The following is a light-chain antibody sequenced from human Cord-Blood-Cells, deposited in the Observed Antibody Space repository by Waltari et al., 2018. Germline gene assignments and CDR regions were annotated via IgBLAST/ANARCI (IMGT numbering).Light chain of an antibody. CDR2: GAS. J-gene: IGKJ2*01. CDR1: QSVSSN. CDR3: QQYNTWPYT. Sequence: ERVMTQSPATLSGSPGERATLSCRASQSVSSNLAWYQQKPGQAPRLLIYGASTRATRIPARFSGSGSGTEFTLTISSLQSEDFAVYYCQQYNTWPYTFGQGTKLEI. V-gene: IGKV3-15*01.